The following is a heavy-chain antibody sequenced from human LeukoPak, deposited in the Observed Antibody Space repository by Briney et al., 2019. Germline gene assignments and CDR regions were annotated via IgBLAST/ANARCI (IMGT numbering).Heavy chain of an antibody. CDR3: ARGEATEY. Sequence: ASVKVSCKASGGTFSSYAISWVRQAPGQGLEWVGIINPNGGSTSYAQKFQGRVTMTRDTSTSTVYMELSSLRSEDTAVYYCARGEATEYWGQGTLVTVSS. CDR2: INPNGGST. J-gene: IGHJ4*02. CDR1: GGTFSSYA. V-gene: IGHV1-46*01. D-gene: IGHD1-26*01.